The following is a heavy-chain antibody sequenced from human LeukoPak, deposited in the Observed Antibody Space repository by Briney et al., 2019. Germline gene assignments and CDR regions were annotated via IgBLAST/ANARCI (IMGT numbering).Heavy chain of an antibody. D-gene: IGHD5-18*01. CDR1: GFTFSSYS. CDR3: ARDRVQLWGPVDY. J-gene: IGHJ4*02. Sequence: GGSLRLSCAASGFTFSSYSMNWVRQAPGKGLEWVSYISSSSSTIYCADSVKGRFTISRDNAKNSLYLQMNSLRAEDTAVYYCARDRVQLWGPVDYWGQGTLVTVSS. CDR2: ISSSSSTI. V-gene: IGHV3-48*04.